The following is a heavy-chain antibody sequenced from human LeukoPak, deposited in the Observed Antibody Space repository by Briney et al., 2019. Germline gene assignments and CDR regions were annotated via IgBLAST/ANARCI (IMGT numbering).Heavy chain of an antibody. CDR1: GFTFSSYD. J-gene: IGHJ3*02. V-gene: IGHV3-64*01. D-gene: IGHD3-10*01. Sequence: GGSLRLSCAASGFTFSSYDMHWVRQAPGKGLEYVSAISSNGGSTYYANSVKGRFTISRDNSKNTLYLQMGSLRAEDMAVYYCARSPGEVVNPEYAFDIWGQGTMVTVSS. CDR2: ISSNGGST. CDR3: ARSPGEVVNPEYAFDI.